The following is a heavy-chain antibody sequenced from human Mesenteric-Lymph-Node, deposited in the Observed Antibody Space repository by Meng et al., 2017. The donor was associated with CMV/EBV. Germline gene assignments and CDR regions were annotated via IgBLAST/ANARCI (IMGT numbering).Heavy chain of an antibody. V-gene: IGHV3-53*01. Sequence: GESLKISCAASGFTVGTNYLSWVRQPPGEGLEWVSVMYSDGRTHYADSVRGRFTISRDNSKNMVYLQMNSLRAEDTAVYYCARGARWGQGTLVTVSS. CDR1: GFTVGTNY. CDR2: MYSDGRT. CDR3: ARGAR. J-gene: IGHJ4*02.